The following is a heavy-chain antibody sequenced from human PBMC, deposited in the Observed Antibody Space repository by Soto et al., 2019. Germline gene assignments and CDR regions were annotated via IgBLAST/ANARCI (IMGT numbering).Heavy chain of an antibody. CDR1: GYTFTSYG. CDR3: ARDTLVYVDYYCYYGMDV. Sequence: ASVKVSCKASGYTFTSYGISWVRQAPGQGLEWMGWISAYNGNTNYAQKLQGRVTMTTDTSTSTAYMELRSLRSDDTAVYYCARDTLVYVDYYCYYGMDVWGQGTTVTVSS. CDR2: ISAYNGNT. J-gene: IGHJ6*02. D-gene: IGHD3-10*01. V-gene: IGHV1-18*04.